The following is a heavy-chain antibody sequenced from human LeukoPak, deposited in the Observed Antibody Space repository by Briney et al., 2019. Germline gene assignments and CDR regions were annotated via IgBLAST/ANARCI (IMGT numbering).Heavy chain of an antibody. J-gene: IGHJ4*02. CDR3: ARGRWSATTATYYLDF. V-gene: IGHV1-3*01. D-gene: IGHD5-24*01. CDR1: EYILTDYA. Sequence: ASVKVSCKASEYILTDYAINWVRQAPGQRLEWMGWINAGNGNTKYSQKFQGRVTITRDTSASTAYMELSSLTSEDTAVYYCARGRWSATTATYYLDFWGQGTLVTVSS. CDR2: INAGNGNT.